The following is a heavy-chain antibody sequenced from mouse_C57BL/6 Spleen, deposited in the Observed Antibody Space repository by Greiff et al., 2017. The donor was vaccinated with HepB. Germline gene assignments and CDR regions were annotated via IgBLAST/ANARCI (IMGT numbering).Heavy chain of an antibody. J-gene: IGHJ1*03. D-gene: IGHD1-1*01. V-gene: IGHV14-2*01. CDR2: IDPEDGET. CDR1: GFNIKDYY. Sequence: VQLQQSGAELVKPGASVKLSCTASGFNIKDYYMHWVKQRTEQGLEWIGRIDPEDGETKYAPKFQGKATITAETSSNTAYLQLSSLTSEDTAVYYCAGVTTVVDRYWYFDVWGTGTTVTVSS. CDR3: AGVTTVVDRYWYFDV.